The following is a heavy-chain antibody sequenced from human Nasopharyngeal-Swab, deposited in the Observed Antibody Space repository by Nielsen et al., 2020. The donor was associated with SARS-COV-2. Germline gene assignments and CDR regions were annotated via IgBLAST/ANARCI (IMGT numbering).Heavy chain of an antibody. CDR2: INAGNGNT. CDR1: GYTFTTYA. CDR3: ARDSSSGLRYFDGLSPGYNWSDP. Sequence: ASVKVSCKASGYTFTTYAIHWVRQAPGQRLEWMGWINAGNGNTKYSQKLQGRVTITRDTSASTAYMELSSLRSEDTAVYYCARDSSSGLRYFDGLSPGYNWSDPWAREPWSPSPQ. V-gene: IGHV1-3*01. J-gene: IGHJ5*02. D-gene: IGHD3-9*01.